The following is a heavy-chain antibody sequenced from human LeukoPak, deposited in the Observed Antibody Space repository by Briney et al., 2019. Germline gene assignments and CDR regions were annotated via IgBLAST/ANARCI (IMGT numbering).Heavy chain of an antibody. CDR3: ARDQHDHVWGSYRPYFGY. D-gene: IGHD3-16*02. J-gene: IGHJ4*02. V-gene: IGHV1-18*01. Sequence: ASVKVSCKASGYTFTNYGISWVRQAPGQGLEWMGNINPYNGNTNYAQNLQGRVTMTTDTSTNTAYMELRSLRSDDTAVYYCARDQHDHVWGSYRPYFGYWGQGTLVTVSS. CDR2: INPYNGNT. CDR1: GYTFTNYG.